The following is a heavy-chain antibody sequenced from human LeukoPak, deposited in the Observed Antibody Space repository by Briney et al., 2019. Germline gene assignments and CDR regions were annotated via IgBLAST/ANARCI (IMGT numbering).Heavy chain of an antibody. CDR1: GGSISSGGYY. J-gene: IGHJ5*02. D-gene: IGHD2-15*01. Sequence: PSETLSLTCTVSGGSISSGGYYWSWIRQPPGKGLEWIGSIYYSGSTYYNPSLKSRVTISVDTSKNQFSLKLSSVTAADTAVYYCARGFLYCGGGSCYSGRQSWEVNWFDPWGQGTLVTVSS. CDR2: IYYSGST. CDR3: ARGFLYCGGGSCYSGRQSWEVNWFDP. V-gene: IGHV4-39*07.